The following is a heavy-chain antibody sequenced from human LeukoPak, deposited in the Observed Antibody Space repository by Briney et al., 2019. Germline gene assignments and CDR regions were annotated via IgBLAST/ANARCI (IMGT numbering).Heavy chain of an antibody. D-gene: IGHD6-19*01. CDR2: ISSNGRIT. Sequence: GGSLRLSRAASGFTFSSYAMHWVRQAPGKGLEYVSAISSNGRITYYANSVKGRFTISRDNSRNTLYLQMGSLRDEDMAVYYCARVSGWYWFDNWGQGTLVTVSS. V-gene: IGHV3-64*01. CDR3: ARVSGWYWFDN. J-gene: IGHJ4*02. CDR1: GFTFSSYA.